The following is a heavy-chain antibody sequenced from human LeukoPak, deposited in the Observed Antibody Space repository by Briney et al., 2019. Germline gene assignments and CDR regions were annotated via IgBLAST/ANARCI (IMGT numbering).Heavy chain of an antibody. V-gene: IGHV1-3*01. CDR3: ARGRHTPWQWLVRDYYYGMDV. CDR2: INAGNGNT. D-gene: IGHD6-19*01. J-gene: IGHJ6*02. Sequence: ASVKVSCKASGYTFTNYAMHWVRQAPGQRLEWMGWINAGNGNTKYSQKFQGRVTMTRNTSISTAYMELSSLRSEDTAVYYCARGRHTPWQWLVRDYYYGMDVWGQGTTVTVSS. CDR1: GYTFTNYA.